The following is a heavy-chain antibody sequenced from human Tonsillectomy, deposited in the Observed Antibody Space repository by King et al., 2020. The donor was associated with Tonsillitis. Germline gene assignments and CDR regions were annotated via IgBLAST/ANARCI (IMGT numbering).Heavy chain of an antibody. CDR2: IRYDGSNR. J-gene: IGHJ4*02. CDR1: GFTFSSYG. Sequence: VPLVESGGGVVQPGGSLRLSCAASGFTFSSYGMHWVRQAPGQGLEWVAFIRYDGSNRYYADSVKGRFTISRDNSKNTLYLQMNSLRAEDTAMYYCAKDPGGGAVAGPFDYWGQGTLGTVAS. D-gene: IGHD6-19*01. V-gene: IGHV3-30*02. CDR3: AKDPGGGAVAGPFDY.